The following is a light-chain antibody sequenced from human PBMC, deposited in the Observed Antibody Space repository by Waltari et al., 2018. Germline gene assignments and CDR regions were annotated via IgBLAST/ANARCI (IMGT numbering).Light chain of an antibody. V-gene: IGKV2-30*02. J-gene: IGKJ4*01. CDR2: KVS. CDR3: MQGTHWART. Sequence: DVVMTRSPLSLPVTLGQPASISCRSSQSLVHSDGNTYLNWFQQRPGQSPRRLIYKVSNRDSGVPDRFSGSGSGTDFTLKISRVEAEDVGVYYCMQGTHWARTFGGGTKVEIK. CDR1: QSLVHSDGNTY.